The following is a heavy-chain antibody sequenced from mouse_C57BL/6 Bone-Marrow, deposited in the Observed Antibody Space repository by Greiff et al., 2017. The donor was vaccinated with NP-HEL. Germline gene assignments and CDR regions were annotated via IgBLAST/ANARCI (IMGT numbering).Heavy chain of an antibody. D-gene: IGHD2-5*01. J-gene: IGHJ2*01. Sequence: EVKLMESGEDLVKPGGSLKLSCAASGFTFSSSGMSWVRQTPDKRLEWVATISGGGSYPYYPDSVKGRFPISRDNAQNTLSLQMSRLKSDDTAMYYCGRHYYSNYFDYWGQGTTLTVSS. CDR3: GRHYYSNYFDY. V-gene: IGHV5-6*01. CDR2: ISGGGSYP. CDR1: GFTFSSSG.